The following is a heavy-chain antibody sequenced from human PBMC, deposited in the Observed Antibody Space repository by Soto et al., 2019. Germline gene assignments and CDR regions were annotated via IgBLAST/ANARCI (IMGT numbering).Heavy chain of an antibody. CDR3: ARHKGARGYSQLGYYYYGMDV. J-gene: IGHJ6*02. CDR1: GYSFTSYW. D-gene: IGHD5-18*01. CDR2: IYPGDSDT. Sequence: GESLKISCKGSGYSFTSYWIGWVRQMPGKGLEWMGIIYPGDSDTRYSPSFQGQVTISADKSISTAYLQWSSLKASDTAMYYCARHKGARGYSQLGYYYYGMDVWGQGTTVTVSS. V-gene: IGHV5-51*01.